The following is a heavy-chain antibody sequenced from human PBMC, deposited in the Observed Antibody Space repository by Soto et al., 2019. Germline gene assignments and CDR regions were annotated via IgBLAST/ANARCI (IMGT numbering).Heavy chain of an antibody. V-gene: IGHV4-61*08. J-gene: IGHJ5*02. CDR1: GGSVNSGDYY. CDR2: IYYSGST. D-gene: IGHD3-10*01. Sequence: SETLSLTCTVSGGSVNSGDYYWSWIRQPPGKGLEWIGYIYYSGSTNYSPSLKSRVTISVDTSKNQFSLNLSSVTAADTAVYYCARHVVRGIMRLHPWGQGSLVTVSS. CDR3: ARHVVRGIMRLHP.